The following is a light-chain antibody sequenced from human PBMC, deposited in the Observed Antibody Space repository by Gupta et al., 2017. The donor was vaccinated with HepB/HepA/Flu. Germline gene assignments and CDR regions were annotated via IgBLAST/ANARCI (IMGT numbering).Light chain of an antibody. CDR1: SSNIGNNY. Sequence: QSVLTQPPSVSAAPGQKVTISCSGSSSNIGNNYVSWYQQLPGTAPKLLIYDNNKRPLGIPDRFSGSKSGTSATLGITGLQTGDEADYYCGTWDSSLSDVVFGGGTKLTVL. CDR2: DNN. CDR3: GTWDSSLSDVV. V-gene: IGLV1-51*01. J-gene: IGLJ2*01.